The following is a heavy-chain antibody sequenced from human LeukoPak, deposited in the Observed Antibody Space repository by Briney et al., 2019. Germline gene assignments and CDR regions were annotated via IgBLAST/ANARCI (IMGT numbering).Heavy chain of an antibody. J-gene: IGHJ5*02. CDR3: ARDLSNYGGNPFDP. CDR1: GGSFSSGSYY. CDR2: IYTSGST. D-gene: IGHD4-23*01. Sequence: SETLSLTCTVSGGSFSSGSYYWSWIRQPAGKGLEWIGRIYTSGSTNYNPSLKSRVNISVDTSKNQFSLKLSSVTAADTAVYYCARDLSNYGGNPFDPWGQGTLVTVSS. V-gene: IGHV4-61*02.